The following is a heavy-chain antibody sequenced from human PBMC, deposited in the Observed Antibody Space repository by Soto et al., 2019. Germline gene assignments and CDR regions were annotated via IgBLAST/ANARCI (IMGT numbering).Heavy chain of an antibody. J-gene: IGHJ6*01. CDR2: TYYRSKWYN. CDR3: ARGPRAHYGMDV. Sequence: SKADAVNSVNPEDRVSGNSAAWNWIRQTPSRGLEWLGRTYYRSKWYNDYAVSVKSRITINPDTSKNQLTLELNSVTAEDTAVNYCARGPRAHYGMDV. D-gene: IGHD3-10*01. V-gene: IGHV6-1*01. CDR1: EDRVSGNSAA.